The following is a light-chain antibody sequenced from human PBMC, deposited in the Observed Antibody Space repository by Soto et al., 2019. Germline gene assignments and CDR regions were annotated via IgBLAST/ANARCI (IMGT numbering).Light chain of an antibody. J-gene: IGKJ5*01. V-gene: IGKV1-5*01. CDR3: QQRNIWPPVT. CDR1: QTISSW. Sequence: DIQMTQSPSTLSGSVGDRFTITCLASQTISSWLAWYQQKPGRAPKLLIYDSSSLESGVPSRFSGSGSGTEFTLTISSLEPEDSAIYYCQQRNIWPPVTFGQGTRLEI. CDR2: DSS.